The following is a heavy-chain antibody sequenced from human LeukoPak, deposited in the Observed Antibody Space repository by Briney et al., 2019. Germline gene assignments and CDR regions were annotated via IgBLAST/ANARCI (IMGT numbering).Heavy chain of an antibody. CDR1: GYTFPSYG. V-gene: IGHV1-18*01. CDR2: ISAYNGNT. J-gene: IGHJ5*02. Sequence: ASVKVSCKASGYTFPSYGISWVRQAPGQGLEWMGWISAYNGNTNYAQKLQGRVTMTTDTSTSTAYMELRSLRSDDTAVYYCARDNLLWFGEYNWFDPWGQGTLVTVSS. CDR3: ARDNLLWFGEYNWFDP. D-gene: IGHD3-10*01.